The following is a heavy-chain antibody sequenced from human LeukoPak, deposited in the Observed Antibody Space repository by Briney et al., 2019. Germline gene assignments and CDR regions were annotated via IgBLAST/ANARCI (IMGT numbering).Heavy chain of an antibody. Sequence: ASVKVSCKASGYTFTSYSISWVRQAPGQGLEWMGWINPNSGGTNYAQKFQGRVTMTRDTSISTAYMELSRLRSDDTAVYYCARQNKQWLHFDYWGQGTLVTVSS. V-gene: IGHV1-2*02. D-gene: IGHD6-19*01. CDR3: ARQNKQWLHFDY. CDR2: INPNSGGT. CDR1: GYTFTSYS. J-gene: IGHJ4*02.